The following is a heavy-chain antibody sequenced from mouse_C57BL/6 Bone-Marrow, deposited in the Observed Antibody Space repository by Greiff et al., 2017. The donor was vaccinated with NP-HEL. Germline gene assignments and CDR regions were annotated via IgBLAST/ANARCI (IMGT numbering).Heavy chain of an antibody. J-gene: IGHJ4*01. CDR3: ASYDYCGSSPKDY. V-gene: IGHV5-4*03. Sequence: EVKLVESGGGLVKPGGSLKLSCAASGFTFSSYAMSWVRQTPEKRLEWVATISDGGSYTYYPDNVKGRFTISRDNAKNNLYLQMSHLKSEDTAMYYCASYDYCGSSPKDYWDRGTSVTVTA. D-gene: IGHD1-1*01. CDR1: GFTFSSYA. CDR2: ISDGGSYT.